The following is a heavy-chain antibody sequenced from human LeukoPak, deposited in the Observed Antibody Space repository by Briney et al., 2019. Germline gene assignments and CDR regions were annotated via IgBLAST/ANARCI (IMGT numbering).Heavy chain of an antibody. J-gene: IGHJ4*02. CDR3: ARALRTNFDY. Sequence: PSETLSLTCAVYGVSFSGYYWSWIRQPPGKGLEWIGEINHSGSPNYNPSLKSRVTISGDTSKNQFSLKLSSVTAADTAVYYCARALRTNFDYWGREPWSPSPQ. CDR2: INHSGSP. V-gene: IGHV4-34*01. CDR1: GVSFSGYY. D-gene: IGHD4-17*01.